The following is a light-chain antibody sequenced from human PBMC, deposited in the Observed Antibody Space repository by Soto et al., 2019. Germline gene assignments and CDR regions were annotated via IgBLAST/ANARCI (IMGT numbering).Light chain of an antibody. Sequence: QSVLTQPPSASGPPGQSVTISCTGTSSDVGAYNYISWYQQHPGKAPKLMIYEVSKRPSGVPVRFSGSKSGNTASLTVSGLQAEDEADYYCSSYAGSSHYVFGTGTKVTVL. V-gene: IGLV2-8*01. CDR3: SSYAGSSHYV. CDR1: SSDVGAYNY. CDR2: EVS. J-gene: IGLJ1*01.